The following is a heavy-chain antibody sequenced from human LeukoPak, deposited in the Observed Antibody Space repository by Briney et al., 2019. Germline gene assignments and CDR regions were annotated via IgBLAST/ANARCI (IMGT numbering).Heavy chain of an antibody. CDR2: IYPGDSDT. J-gene: IGHJ4*02. V-gene: IGHV5-51*01. CDR3: ARHVLPPNPKGIAVAPFDY. CDR1: GYSFTSYW. Sequence: GESLKISCKGSGYSFTSYWIGWVRQIPGKGLEWMGIIYPGDSDTRYSPSFQGQVTISADKSISTAYLQWSSLKASDTAMYYCARHVLPPNPKGIAVAPFDYWGQGTLVTVSS. D-gene: IGHD6-19*01.